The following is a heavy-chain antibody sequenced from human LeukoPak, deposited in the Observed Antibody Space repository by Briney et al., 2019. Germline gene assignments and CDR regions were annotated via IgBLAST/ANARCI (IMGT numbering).Heavy chain of an antibody. CDR2: ISAYNGNT. CDR1: GYTFTTYG. Sequence: ASVKVSCKASGYTFTTYGITWVRQAPGQGLEWMGWISAYNGNTNYAQKVQGKVTMTTDTSTSTAYMELRSLRSDDTAVYYCVRQVDIAMALPDYWGQGTLVTVSS. J-gene: IGHJ4*02. V-gene: IGHV1-18*01. D-gene: IGHD5-18*01. CDR3: VRQVDIAMALPDY.